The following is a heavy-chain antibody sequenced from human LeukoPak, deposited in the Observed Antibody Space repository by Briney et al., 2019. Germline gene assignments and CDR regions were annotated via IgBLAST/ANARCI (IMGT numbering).Heavy chain of an antibody. CDR1: GFTFDDYA. V-gene: IGHV3-9*01. CDR3: AKGYGGAASYYFDC. D-gene: IGHD4-17*01. CDR2: ISWNSGSI. Sequence: GGSLRLSCAASGFTFDDYAMHWVRQAPGKGLEWVSGISWNSGSIGYADSVKGRFTISRDNAKNSLYLQMNSLRAEDTALYYCAKGYGGAASYYFDCWGQGTLVTVSS. J-gene: IGHJ4*02.